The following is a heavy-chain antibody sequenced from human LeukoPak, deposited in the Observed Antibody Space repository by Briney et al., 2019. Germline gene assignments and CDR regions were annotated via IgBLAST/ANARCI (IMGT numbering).Heavy chain of an antibody. J-gene: IGHJ4*02. D-gene: IGHD1-26*01. V-gene: IGHV4-59*01. CDR1: GGSISSYY. CDR3: ASGIVGATTAWDY. CDR2: IYYSGST. Sequence: SETLSLTCTVSGGSISSYYWSWIRQPPGKGLEWIGYIYYSGSTNYNPSLKSRVTISVDTSKNQFSLKLSSVTAADTAVYYCASGIVGATTAWDYWGQGTLVTVSS.